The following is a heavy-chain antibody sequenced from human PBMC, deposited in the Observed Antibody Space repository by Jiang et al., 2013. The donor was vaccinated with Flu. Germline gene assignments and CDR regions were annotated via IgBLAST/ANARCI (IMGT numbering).Heavy chain of an antibody. J-gene: IGHJ4*02. D-gene: IGHD2-15*01. Sequence: GAEVKKPGASVKVSCKTSGYPFTTYFINWVRQAPGQGLEYMGWVSGYNNNAKYAQNFQVRVTMTTDTSTNTAYMELRGLTSDDTAIYYCARDAGYLASGAYDYWGQGTLVTVSS. V-gene: IGHV1-18*04. CDR2: VSGYNNNA. CDR3: ARDAGYLASGAYDY. CDR1: GYPFTTYF.